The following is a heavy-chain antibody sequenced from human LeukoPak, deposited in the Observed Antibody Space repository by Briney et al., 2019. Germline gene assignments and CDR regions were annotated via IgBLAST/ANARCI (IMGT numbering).Heavy chain of an antibody. Sequence: GGSLRLSCAASGFTFDDYAMHWVRQAPGKGLEWVSGISWNSGSIGYADSVKGRFTISRDNSKNTLYLQMNSLRAEDTAVYYCARENTGSTNWFDPWGQGTLVTVSS. CDR3: ARENTGSTNWFDP. CDR2: ISWNSGSI. J-gene: IGHJ5*02. CDR1: GFTFDDYA. D-gene: IGHD3-10*01. V-gene: IGHV3-9*01.